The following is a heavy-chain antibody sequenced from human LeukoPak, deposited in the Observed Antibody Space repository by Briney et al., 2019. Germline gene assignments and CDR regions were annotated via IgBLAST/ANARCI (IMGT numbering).Heavy chain of an antibody. Sequence: PSETLSLTCTVSGGSISSSSYYWGWIRQPPGKGLEWIGSIYYSGSTYYNPSLKSRVTISVDTSKNQFSLKLSSVTAADTAVYYCARHHGHKVRFLEYMDVWGKGTTVTVSS. V-gene: IGHV4-39*01. D-gene: IGHD3-3*01. CDR3: ARHHGHKVRFLEYMDV. J-gene: IGHJ6*03. CDR1: GGSISSSSYY. CDR2: IYYSGST.